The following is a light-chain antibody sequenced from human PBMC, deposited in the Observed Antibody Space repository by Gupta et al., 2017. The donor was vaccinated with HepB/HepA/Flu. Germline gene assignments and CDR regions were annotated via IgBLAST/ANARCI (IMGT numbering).Light chain of an antibody. J-gene: IGKJ1*01. CDR1: QSVSSTY. CDR2: AAS. CDR3: QHDGSSPRT. Sequence: EIVLTQSPGTLSLSPGERVTLSCRASQSVSSTYLAWYQQKPGQAPRLLIHAASSRATGIPDRFSGSGSGTEFTLTISRLEPEDFGMYYCQHDGSSPRTFGQGTKVEIK. V-gene: IGKV3-20*01.